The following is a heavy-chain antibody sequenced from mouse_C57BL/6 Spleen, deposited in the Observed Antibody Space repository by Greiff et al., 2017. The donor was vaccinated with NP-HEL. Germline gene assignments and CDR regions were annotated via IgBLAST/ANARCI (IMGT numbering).Heavy chain of an antibody. Sequence: EVMLVESGGGLVKPGGSLKLSCAASGFTFSDYGMHWVRQAPEKGLEWVAYISSGSSTIYYAATVKGRFTISRDHAKNTLFLQMTSLRSEDTAMYYCARRDGSSPFVFAYWGQGTLVTVSA. CDR1: GFTFSDYG. J-gene: IGHJ3*01. D-gene: IGHD1-1*01. CDR3: ARRDGSSPFVFAY. CDR2: ISSGSSTI. V-gene: IGHV5-17*01.